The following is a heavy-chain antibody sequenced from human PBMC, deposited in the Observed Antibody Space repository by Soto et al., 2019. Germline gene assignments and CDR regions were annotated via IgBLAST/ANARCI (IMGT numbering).Heavy chain of an antibody. V-gene: IGHV1-69*02. CDR1: GGTFSSYT. J-gene: IGHJ4*02. D-gene: IGHD6-6*01. CDR2: IIPILGIA. CDR3: ASKAESWYSSSLGFDY. Sequence: QVQLVQSGAEVKKPGSSVKVSCKASGGTFSSYTISWVRQAPGQGLEWMGRIIPILGIANYAQKFQGRVTITADKSTSTAYMELSSLRSEDTAVYYCASKAESWYSSSLGFDYWGQGTLVTVSS.